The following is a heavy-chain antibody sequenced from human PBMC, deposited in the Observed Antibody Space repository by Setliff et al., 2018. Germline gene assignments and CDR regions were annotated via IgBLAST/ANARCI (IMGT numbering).Heavy chain of an antibody. CDR1: GGSISSGDYY. V-gene: IGHV4-30-4*08. Sequence: SETLSLTCTVSGGSISSGDYYWSWIRQPPGKGLEWIGYIYYSGSTYYNPSLKSRVTISVDTSKNQFSLKLSSVTAADTAVYYCARESGSYYESDYWGQGTLGTSPQ. CDR2: IYYSGST. CDR3: ARESGSYYESDY. D-gene: IGHD3-10*01. J-gene: IGHJ4*02.